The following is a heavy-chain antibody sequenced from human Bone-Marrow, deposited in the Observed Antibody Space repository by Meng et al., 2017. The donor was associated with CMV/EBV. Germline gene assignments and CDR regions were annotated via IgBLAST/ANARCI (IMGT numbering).Heavy chain of an antibody. CDR2: IGTAGDT. CDR3: AREGKGLDV. CDR1: GFTFSSND. J-gene: IGHJ6*02. V-gene: IGHV3-13*01. Sequence: GGSLRLSCAASGFTFSSNDMHWVRQTTGKGLEWVSAIGTAGDTYYPGSVKGRFTISRDNAKNSLYLQMNSLRAEDTAVYYCAREGKGLDVWGQGTTVTVSS.